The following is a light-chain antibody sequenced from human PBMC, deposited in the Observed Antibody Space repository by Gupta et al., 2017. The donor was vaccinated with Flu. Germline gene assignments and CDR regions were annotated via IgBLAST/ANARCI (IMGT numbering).Light chain of an antibody. CDR1: QTVGSC. CDR3: QQCSNWPLT. CDR2: DAF. J-gene: IGKJ4*01. V-gene: IGKV3-11*01. Sequence: VLTQSPASLALSRGERATLSCRASQTVGSCLAWYQHKPGQAPRLLIYDAFNRATGIPARFSASGFGTDFTLTIAGLATEDFAVYYCQQCSNWPLTCGGETKVEIK.